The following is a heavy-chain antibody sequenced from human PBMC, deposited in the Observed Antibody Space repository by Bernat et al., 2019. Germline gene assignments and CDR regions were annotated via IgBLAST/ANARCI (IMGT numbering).Heavy chain of an antibody. D-gene: IGHD2-2*01. CDR3: ARGGRDCSSSTCYYYYYMDV. Sequence: EVQLVESGGGLVQPGGSLRLSCAASGFTLSSYWMHWVRQAPGKGLVWVSRINSDGSSTTYADSVKGRFTISRDNAKNTLYLQMNSLRAEDTAVYYCARGGRDCSSSTCYYYYYMDVWGKGTTVTVSS. CDR2: INSDGSST. J-gene: IGHJ6*03. CDR1: GFTLSSYW. V-gene: IGHV3-74*01.